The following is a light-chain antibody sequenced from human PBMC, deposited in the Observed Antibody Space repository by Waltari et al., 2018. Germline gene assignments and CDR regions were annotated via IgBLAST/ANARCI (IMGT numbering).Light chain of an antibody. V-gene: IGLV7-46*01. CDR2: DTS. CDR1: TGAVTSGHY. Sequence: QAVVTQEPSLTVSPGGTVTLTCGSSTGAVTSGHYPYWFQQKPGQAPRTLLYDTSNKHSWTPARFSGSLLGGKAALTRSGAQPEDEAEYYCLLSDRGARVFGGGTKLTVL. J-gene: IGLJ3*02. CDR3: LLSDRGARV.